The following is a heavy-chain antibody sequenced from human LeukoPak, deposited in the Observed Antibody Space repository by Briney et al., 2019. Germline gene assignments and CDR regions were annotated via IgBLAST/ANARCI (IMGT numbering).Heavy chain of an antibody. D-gene: IGHD2-2*01. CDR3: ARDTRGYASFDY. Sequence: PGGSLRLSCAASGFTLNRYWMSWVRQAPGKGLEWVANIEQDGSEKDYVDSVKGRFTISRDNAKNSLYLQMHSLRVEDTAVYYCARDTRGYASFDYWGQGTLVTVSS. CDR2: IEQDGSEK. J-gene: IGHJ4*02. V-gene: IGHV3-7*04. CDR1: GFTLNRYW.